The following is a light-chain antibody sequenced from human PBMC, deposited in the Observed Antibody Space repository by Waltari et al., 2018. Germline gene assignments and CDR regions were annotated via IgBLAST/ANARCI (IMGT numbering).Light chain of an antibody. CDR1: KFGDTY. J-gene: IGLJ2*01. CDR3: QVWDSTSGL. V-gene: IGLV3-1*01. CDR2: KDG. Sequence: SYDLTQPPSVSVSPGQTAPITCPGEKFGDTYIYWYQQKPGQAPVLVLYKDGKRPSGIPARFSGSNSGNTATLTIRMAQPMDEADYYCQVWDSTSGLYGSGTKLTVL.